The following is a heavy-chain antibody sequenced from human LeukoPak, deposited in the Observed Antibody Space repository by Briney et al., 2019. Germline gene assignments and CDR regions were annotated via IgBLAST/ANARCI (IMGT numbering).Heavy chain of an antibody. V-gene: IGHV4-59*01. Sequence: PSETLSLTCNVSGGTISSYYWNWIRQPPGKGLEWIRDINYSGSTKYNPSLKSRVTISVDTSKDQFFLKVSSVTAADTAVYFCARGAGKPDIWGRGTLVTVSS. CDR2: INYSGST. CDR3: ARGAGKPDI. J-gene: IGHJ4*02. CDR1: GGTISSYY. D-gene: IGHD6-13*01.